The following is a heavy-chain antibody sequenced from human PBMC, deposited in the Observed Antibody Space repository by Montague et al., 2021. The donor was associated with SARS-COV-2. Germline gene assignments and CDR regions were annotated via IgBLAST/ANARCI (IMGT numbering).Heavy chain of an antibody. CDR3: ARTTALAASADGLDV. CDR1: GDSVSSHRAS. J-gene: IGHJ3*01. D-gene: IGHD1-1*01. V-gene: IGHV6-1*01. Sequence: CAISGDSVSSHRASWNWIRQSPSKGLEWLGRTYYRSKWFNDYSASVSSRITIDPDTSKNVFSLHLRSVTPEDTAVYFCARTTALAASADGLDVWGPGTLISVSS. CDR2: TYYRSKWFN.